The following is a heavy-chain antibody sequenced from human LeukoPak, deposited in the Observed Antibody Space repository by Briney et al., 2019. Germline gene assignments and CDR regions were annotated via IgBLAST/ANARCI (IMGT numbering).Heavy chain of an antibody. Sequence: GGSLRLSCTVSGFIFSDFSMSWVRQAPGKGLEWVAKMSEDGNEIFYVDSVKGRFTISRDNTKKSLHLQLNSLRPEDSAVYYCARPRGCGSARCNNFDYWGQGTLVTVSS. D-gene: IGHD2-2*01. CDR2: MSEDGNEI. CDR1: GFIFSDFS. J-gene: IGHJ4*02. CDR3: ARPRGCGSARCNNFDY. V-gene: IGHV3-7*01.